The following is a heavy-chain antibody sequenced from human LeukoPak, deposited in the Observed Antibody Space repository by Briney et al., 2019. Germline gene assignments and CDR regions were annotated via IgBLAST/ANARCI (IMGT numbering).Heavy chain of an antibody. J-gene: IGHJ4*02. CDR3: ASISDLLYYFDS. V-gene: IGHV3-66*01. Sequence: PGGSLRLSCAASGFTVSSNYMSWVRQAPGKGLEWVSVSYTGGNTHYADSAKGRFTLSRDNSKNTVYLQMNSLRVEDTAMYYCASISDLLYYFDSWGQGTLVTVSS. CDR2: SYTGGNT. CDR1: GFTVSSNY.